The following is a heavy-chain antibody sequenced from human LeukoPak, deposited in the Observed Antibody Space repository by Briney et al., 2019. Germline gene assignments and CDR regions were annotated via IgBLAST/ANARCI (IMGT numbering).Heavy chain of an antibody. J-gene: IGHJ4*02. CDR2: IYFIGST. D-gene: IGHD1-1*01. CDR1: GVSISSYY. Sequence: SETLSLTCTVSGVSISSYYWSWIRQPPGKGLECIGCIYFIGSTNYNPSLKSRVTISVDTSKNQFSLKLSSVTAADTAVYYCARGRYNYGGAVGDYFDYWGQGTLVSVSS. V-gene: IGHV4-59*01. CDR3: ARGRYNYGGAVGDYFDY.